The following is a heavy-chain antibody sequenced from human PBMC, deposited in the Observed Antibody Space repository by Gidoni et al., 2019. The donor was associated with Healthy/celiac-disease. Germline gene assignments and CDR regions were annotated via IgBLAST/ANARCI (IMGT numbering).Heavy chain of an antibody. V-gene: IGHV3-23*01. Sequence: EVQLLESGGGLVQPGGSLRLSCAPSGFPFSSYPMSWVRQAPGKGLEWVSAMSGSGGSTYYADSVKGRFTISRDNSKNTLYLQMNSLRAEDTAVYYCAKTGYGDYYGSGRPGHPKDYWGQGTLVTVSS. CDR2: MSGSGGST. J-gene: IGHJ4*02. CDR1: GFPFSSYP. CDR3: AKTGYGDYYGSGRPGHPKDY. D-gene: IGHD3-10*01.